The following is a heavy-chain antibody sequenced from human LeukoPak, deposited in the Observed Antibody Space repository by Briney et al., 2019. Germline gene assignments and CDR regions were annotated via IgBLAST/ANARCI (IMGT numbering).Heavy chain of an antibody. D-gene: IGHD2-2*02. V-gene: IGHV4-30-4*01. CDR1: GGSISSGDYY. J-gene: IGHJ5*02. CDR2: IYYSGST. CDR3: ARVLTDEDIVVVPAAISGWFDP. Sequence: SETLSLTCTVSGGSISSGDYYWSWIRQPPGKGLEWIGYIYYSGSTYYNPSLKSRVTISVDTSKNQFSLKLSSVTAADTAVYYCARVLTDEDIVVVPAAISGWFDPWGQGTLVTVSS.